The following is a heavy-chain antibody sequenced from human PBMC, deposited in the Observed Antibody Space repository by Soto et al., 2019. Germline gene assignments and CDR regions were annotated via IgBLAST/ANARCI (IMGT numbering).Heavy chain of an antibody. D-gene: IGHD6-19*01. Sequence: QVQLVQSGDEVMKPGASVKVSCKASGYTFTGEYMHWVRQAPGQALEWMGWIKPNSGGTNYAQKFQGRVTMTRETSISTAYMERSMKKSDDTSVYYCARAHIAVAVIDQNLFDPWGQGTLVTVSS. V-gene: IGHV1-2*02. CDR3: ARAHIAVAVIDQNLFDP. CDR2: IKPNSGGT. CDR1: GYTFTGEY. J-gene: IGHJ5*02.